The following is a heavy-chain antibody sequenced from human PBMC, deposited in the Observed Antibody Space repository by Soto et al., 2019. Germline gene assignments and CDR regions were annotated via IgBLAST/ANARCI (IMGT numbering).Heavy chain of an antibody. V-gene: IGHV3-33*01. Sequence: HPGGSLRLSCAASGFTFSSYGMHWVRQAPGKGLEWVAVIWYDGSNKYYADSVKGRFTISRDNSKNALYLQMNSLRAEDTAVYYCARDRQYYDFWSGFRALPLTSLNYYYGMDVWGQGTTVTVSS. J-gene: IGHJ6*02. CDR2: IWYDGSNK. D-gene: IGHD3-3*01. CDR3: ARDRQYYDFWSGFRALPLTSLNYYYGMDV. CDR1: GFTFSSYG.